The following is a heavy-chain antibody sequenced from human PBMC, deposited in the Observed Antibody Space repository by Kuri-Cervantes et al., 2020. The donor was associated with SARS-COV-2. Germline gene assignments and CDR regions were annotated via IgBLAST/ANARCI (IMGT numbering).Heavy chain of an antibody. Sequence: SETLSLTFTAPGGPISSYYWSWIRQPPGKGLEWIGYIYYSGSTNYNPSLKSRVTISVDTSKNQFSLKLSSVTAADTAVYYCATARGELRFLEWLLPLDVWGQGTTVTVSS. J-gene: IGHJ6*02. CDR2: IYYSGST. CDR3: ATARGELRFLEWLLPLDV. V-gene: IGHV4-59*12. CDR1: GGPISSYY. D-gene: IGHD3-3*01.